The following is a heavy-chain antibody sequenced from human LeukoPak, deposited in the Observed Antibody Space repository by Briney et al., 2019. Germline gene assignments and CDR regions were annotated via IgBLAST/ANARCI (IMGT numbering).Heavy chain of an antibody. V-gene: IGHV1-46*01. D-gene: IGHD3-22*01. CDR3: ATGGHVRVYDSSAYYGHY. J-gene: IGHJ4*02. CDR1: GYTFTSYY. Sequence: ASVKVSCKASGYTFTSYYMYWVRQAPGQGLEWMGIINPNRGSTSYAQKFQGSVTMTRDMSTSTVYMELSSLRSEDTAVYYRATGGHVRVYDSSAYYGHYWGQGTLVTVSS. CDR2: INPNRGST.